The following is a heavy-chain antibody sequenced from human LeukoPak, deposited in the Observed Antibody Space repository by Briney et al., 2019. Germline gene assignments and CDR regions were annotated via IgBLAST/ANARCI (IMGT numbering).Heavy chain of an antibody. V-gene: IGHV4-34*01. Sequence: SETLSLTCAVYGGSFSGYYWSWIRQPPGKGLEWIGEINHSGITNYNPSLESRVTISLDTSKNQFSLQLRSLTAADTAVYYCARVDDVWGQGTTVTVSS. J-gene: IGHJ6*02. CDR2: INHSGIT. CDR3: ARVDDV. CDR1: GGSFSGYY.